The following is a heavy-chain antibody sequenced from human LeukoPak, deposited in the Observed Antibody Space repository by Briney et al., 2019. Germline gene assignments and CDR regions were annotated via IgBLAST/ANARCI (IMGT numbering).Heavy chain of an antibody. CDR1: GFTVGHNH. D-gene: IGHD1-26*01. CDR3: ARGLDGSYGALGY. CDR2: INVVGNT. J-gene: IGHJ4*02. Sequence: GGSLRLSCAASGFTVGHNHLSWVRQAPGKGLEWVSAINVVGNTYYADSVMGRFTISRDNSKNTLYLQMGSLGAEDMAVYYCARGLDGSYGALGYWGQGTLVTVSS. V-gene: IGHV3-66*01.